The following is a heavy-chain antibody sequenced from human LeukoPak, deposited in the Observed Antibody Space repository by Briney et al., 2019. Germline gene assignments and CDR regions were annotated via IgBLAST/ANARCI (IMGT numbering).Heavy chain of an antibody. J-gene: IGHJ6*03. D-gene: IGHD5-18*01. V-gene: IGHV1-2*06. CDR3: AAEAGGNTAMATGYYYYMDV. Sequence: ASVKVSCKTSGYTFTGYYMHWVRQAPGQGLEWMGRINPNTGDTEYAQKFQGRVTMTRDTSITTAYMAPSRLRPDDTAVYYCAAEAGGNTAMATGYYYYMDVWGKGTTVTVSS. CDR2: INPNTGDT. CDR1: GYTFTGYY.